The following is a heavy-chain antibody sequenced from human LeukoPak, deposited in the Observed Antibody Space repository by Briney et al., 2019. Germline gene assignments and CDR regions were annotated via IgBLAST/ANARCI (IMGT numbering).Heavy chain of an antibody. V-gene: IGHV1-69*04. CDR2: IIPIFGIA. Sequence: ASVKVSCNASGGTFSSYAISWVRQAPGQGLEWMGRIIPIFGIANYAQKFQGRVTITADKSTSTAYVELSSLRSEDTAVYYCARGGWDSSGYLNWFDPWGQGTLVTVSS. D-gene: IGHD3-22*01. CDR3: ARGGWDSSGYLNWFDP. CDR1: GGTFSSYA. J-gene: IGHJ5*02.